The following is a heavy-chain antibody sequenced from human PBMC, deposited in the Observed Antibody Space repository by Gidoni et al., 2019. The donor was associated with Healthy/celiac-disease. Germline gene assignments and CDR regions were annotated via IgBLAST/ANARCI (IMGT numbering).Heavy chain of an antibody. CDR2: IILIFGTA. D-gene: IGHD5-18*01. V-gene: IGHV1-69*06. Sequence: QLQLVQSGAEAKTPGSSVTVSCKASGGTFSSYAIGWVRQAPGQGLEWMGGIILIFGTANYAQKFQGRVTITADKSTSTAYMELSSLRSEDPAVYYCARGVHSYGRFDYWGQGTLVTVSS. CDR1: GGTFSSYA. CDR3: ARGVHSYGRFDY. J-gene: IGHJ4*02.